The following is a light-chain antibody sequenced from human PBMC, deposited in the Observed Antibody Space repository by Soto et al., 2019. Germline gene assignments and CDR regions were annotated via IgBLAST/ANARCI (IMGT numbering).Light chain of an antibody. CDR2: KVS. J-gene: IGKJ2*01. CDR1: HSLVYSDGNTY. CDR3: MQGTHWPRT. V-gene: IGKV2-30*01. Sequence: DVVMTQSPLSLPVTLGQPASISCRSSHSLVYSDGNTYLNWFQQRPGQSPRRLIYKVSNRDSGVPDRISGSGSGTDFTLKISRVAAEDVGVYYCMQGTHWPRTFGQGTKLEIK.